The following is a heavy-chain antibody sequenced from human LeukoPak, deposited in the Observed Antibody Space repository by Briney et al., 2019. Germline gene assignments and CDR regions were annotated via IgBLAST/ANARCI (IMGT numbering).Heavy chain of an antibody. V-gene: IGHV1-18*01. CDR2: ISAYNGNT. D-gene: IGHD6-19*01. CDR1: GYTFTSYG. CDR3: ARHSSGWLLFDY. J-gene: IGHJ4*02. Sequence: ASVTVSCKASGYTFTSYGISWVRQAPGQGLEWMGWISAYNGNTNYAQKLQGRVTMTTDTSTSTAYMELRSLRSDDTAVYYCARHSSGWLLFDYWGQGTLVTVSS.